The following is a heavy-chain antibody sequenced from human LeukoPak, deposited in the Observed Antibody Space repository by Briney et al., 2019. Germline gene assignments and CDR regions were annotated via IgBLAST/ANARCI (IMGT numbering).Heavy chain of an antibody. V-gene: IGHV3-21*04. D-gene: IGHD3/OR15-3a*01. CDR2: ISSSSSYI. CDR3: AKDHYDFWTGNPIN. CDR1: GFTFSSYS. J-gene: IGHJ4*02. Sequence: GGSLRLSCAASGFTFSSYSMNWVRQAPGKGLEWVSSISSSSSYIYYADSVKGRFTISRDNAKNSLYLQMNSLRAEDTAIYFCAKDHYDFWTGNPINWGQGTLVTVSS.